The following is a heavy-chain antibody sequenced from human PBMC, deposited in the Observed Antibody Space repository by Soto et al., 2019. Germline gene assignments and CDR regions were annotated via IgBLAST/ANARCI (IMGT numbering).Heavy chain of an antibody. Sequence: QVQLVQSGAEVKKPGASVKVSCKTSGYTFSSHGISWVRQAPGQGLEWMGWISAYNGITKYAQSLQGRVTLTTDTSTSTAYMELRSLTSDDTAVDYCARVTANYGDYLDAYWGHGTLVTVSS. CDR1: GYTFSSHG. CDR2: ISAYNGIT. J-gene: IGHJ4*01. D-gene: IGHD4-17*01. CDR3: ARVTANYGDYLDAY. V-gene: IGHV1-18*01.